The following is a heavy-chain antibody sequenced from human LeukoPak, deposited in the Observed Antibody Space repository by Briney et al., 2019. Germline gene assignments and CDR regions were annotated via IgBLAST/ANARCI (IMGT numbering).Heavy chain of an antibody. CDR2: INPNGGSA. V-gene: IGHV1-46*01. J-gene: IGHJ4*02. CDR3: ARDYYYDSSGYYTYYFDY. CDR1: GGTFSSYA. Sequence: GASVKVSCKASGGTFSSYAIGWVRQAPGQGLEWLGIINPNGGSASYAQRFQGRVTMTRDTSTTTVYMELTSLRSEDTAVYYCARDYYYDSSGYYTYYFDYWGQGTQVTVSS. D-gene: IGHD3-22*01.